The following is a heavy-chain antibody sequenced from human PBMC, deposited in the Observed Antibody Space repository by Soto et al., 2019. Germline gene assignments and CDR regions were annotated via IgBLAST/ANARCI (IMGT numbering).Heavy chain of an antibody. J-gene: IGHJ3*01. CDR2: IHYSGST. CDR3: VTGYYDGRGFSNTFDL. D-gene: IGHD3-9*01. Sequence: SETLSLTCTVSGASISSSYWSWIRQSPGKRLEWIGYIHYSGSTKYNPSLDSRVTISVDTSENQFSLKLSSVTAADTAVYYCVTGYYDGRGFSNTFDLWGQGTMVTV. CDR1: GASISSSY. V-gene: IGHV4-59*01.